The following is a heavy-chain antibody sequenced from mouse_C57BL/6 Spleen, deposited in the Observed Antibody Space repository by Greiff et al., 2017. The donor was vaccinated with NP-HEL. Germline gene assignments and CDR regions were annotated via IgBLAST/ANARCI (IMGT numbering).Heavy chain of an antibody. CDR3: ARPGGYDYDAFYAMDY. CDR1: GYTFTSYW. J-gene: IGHJ4*01. V-gene: IGHV1-55*01. CDR2: IYPGSGST. Sequence: QVQLQQPGAELVKPGASVKMSCKASGYTFTSYWITWVKQRPGQGLEWIGDIYPGSGSTNYNEKFKSKATLTVDTSSSTAYMQLSSLTSEDSAVYYCARPGGYDYDAFYAMDYWGQGTSVTVSS. D-gene: IGHD2-4*01.